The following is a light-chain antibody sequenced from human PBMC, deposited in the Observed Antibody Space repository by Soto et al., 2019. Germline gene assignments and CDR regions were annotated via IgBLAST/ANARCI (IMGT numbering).Light chain of an antibody. CDR3: QQSGSSPRT. CDR1: QSVSGNH. Sequence: EIVLTQSPGTLSLSPGERAILSCRASQSVSGNHLAWYQQKPGQAPRLLIYGASSRATGILARFSGSGSGTDFTLTISRLEPEDLAVYYCQQSGSSPRTFGAGTKVEIK. CDR2: GAS. V-gene: IGKV3-20*01. J-gene: IGKJ4*01.